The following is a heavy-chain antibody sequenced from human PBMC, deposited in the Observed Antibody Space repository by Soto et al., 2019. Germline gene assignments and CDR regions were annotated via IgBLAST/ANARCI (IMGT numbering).Heavy chain of an antibody. CDR3: ARDGGSVYYYYYGVDV. Sequence: ASVKVSCKASGYTFTGYYMHWVRQAPGQWLEWMGWINPNSGGTNYAEKFQGWVTMTRDTSISTSYMELSRLRSDDTAVYYCARDGGSVYYYYYGVDVWGQGTTVTVSS. CDR2: INPNSGGT. J-gene: IGHJ6*02. D-gene: IGHD2-15*01. V-gene: IGHV1-2*04. CDR1: GYTFTGYY.